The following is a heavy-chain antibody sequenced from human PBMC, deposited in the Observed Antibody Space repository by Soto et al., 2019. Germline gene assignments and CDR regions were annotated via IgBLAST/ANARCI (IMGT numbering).Heavy chain of an antibody. V-gene: IGHV1-18*04. CDR1: GYTFTSYG. D-gene: IGHD3-3*02. CDR2: ISAYNGNT. CDR3: ARDFSFLEWLFRLGEYHYGIAV. J-gene: IGHJ6*02. Sequence: ASVKVSCKASGYTFTSYGISWVRQAPGQGLEWMGWISAYNGNTNYAQKLQGRVTMTTDTSTSTAYRELRSLRSDDTAVYYCARDFSFLEWLFRLGEYHYGIAVSGQRSTVTVSS.